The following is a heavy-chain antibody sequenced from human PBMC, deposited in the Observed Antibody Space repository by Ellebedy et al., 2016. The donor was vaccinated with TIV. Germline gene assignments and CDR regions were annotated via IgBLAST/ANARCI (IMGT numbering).Heavy chain of an antibody. D-gene: IGHD3/OR15-3a*01. CDR1: GESFSGHY. CDR3: ARRTSAGGIDY. CDR2: ISHTGSP. J-gene: IGHJ4*02. Sequence: SETLSLXXAVYGESFSGHYWSWIRQSSGRGLEWIGEISHTGSPNYNPPFKSRVVMSVDTSKNQFSLKLTSVTAADTAAYYCARRTSAGGIDYWGQGVFVTVFS. V-gene: IGHV4-34*01.